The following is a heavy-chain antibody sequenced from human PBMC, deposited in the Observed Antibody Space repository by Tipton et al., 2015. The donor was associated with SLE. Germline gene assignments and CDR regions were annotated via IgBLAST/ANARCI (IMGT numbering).Heavy chain of an antibody. D-gene: IGHD1-1*01. CDR3: ASQLERRLRGAFVI. J-gene: IGHJ3*02. CDR2: IYYSGST. CDR1: GGSISSYY. V-gene: IGHV4-59*01. Sequence: QLVQSGPEVKPSETLSLTCAVSGGSISSYYWSWIRQPPGKGLEWIGYIYYSGSTNYNPSLNRRVTISVDTSKNQFSLKLTSVTAADTAVYYCASQLERRLRGAFVIWGQGTMVTVSS.